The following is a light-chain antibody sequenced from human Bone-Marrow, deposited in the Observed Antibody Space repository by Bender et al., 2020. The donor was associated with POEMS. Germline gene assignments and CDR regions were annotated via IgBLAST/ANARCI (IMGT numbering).Light chain of an antibody. J-gene: IGLJ3*02. CDR1: SSNIGNHG. V-gene: IGLV1-36*01. Sequence: QSVVTQPPSLSEAPRQRVTISCSGSSSNIGNHGVNWYQQLPGEAPKLLIYYDDLLTPGVSDRFSASKSGTSASLAISELQSEEEALYYCSAWDDSRSGWVCGGGTKLTV. CDR3: SAWDDSRSGWV. CDR2: YDD.